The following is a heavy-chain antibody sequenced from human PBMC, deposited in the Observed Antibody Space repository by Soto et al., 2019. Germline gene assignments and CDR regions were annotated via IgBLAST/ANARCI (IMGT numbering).Heavy chain of an antibody. CDR3: AKGGGGGVDY. CDR1: GGSISSVNYY. J-gene: IGHJ4*02. Sequence: QVQLQESGPGLVKPSQTLSLTCTVSGGSISSVNYYWSWIRQHPGKGLEWIGYIYYSGTTYYNPSLKGRVTKSVDTSKNQFSLRLTSVTAADTAVYYWAKGGGGGVDYWGQGTLVTVSS. V-gene: IGHV4-31*03. D-gene: IGHD1-26*01. CDR2: IYYSGTT.